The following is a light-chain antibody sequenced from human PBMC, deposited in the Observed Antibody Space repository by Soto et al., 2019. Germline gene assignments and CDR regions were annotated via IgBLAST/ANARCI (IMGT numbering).Light chain of an antibody. CDR3: QVWDSSSDQYA. CDR1: SIGSKS. J-gene: IGLJ1*01. Sequence: SYELTQPPSVSVAPGKTARITCGGSSIGSKSVHWYQQRPGQAPVLVIYYDGRRPSGIPERFSGSNSGNTATLTIGRVEAGDEADYYCQVWDSSSDQYAFGTGTKLTVL. CDR2: YDG. V-gene: IGLV3-21*04.